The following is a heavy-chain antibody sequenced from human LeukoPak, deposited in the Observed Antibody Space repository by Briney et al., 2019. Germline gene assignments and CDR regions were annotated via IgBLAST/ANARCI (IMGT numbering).Heavy chain of an antibody. J-gene: IGHJ4*02. Sequence: PGGSLRLSCAASGFTFSSYSMNWVRQAPGKGLVWVSRINSDGSSTSYADSVKGRFTISRDNAKNTLYLQMNSLRAEDTAVYYCASGVAGTGGDYWGQGTLVTVSS. D-gene: IGHD6-19*01. CDR1: GFTFSSYS. CDR2: INSDGSST. V-gene: IGHV3-74*01. CDR3: ASGVAGTGGDY.